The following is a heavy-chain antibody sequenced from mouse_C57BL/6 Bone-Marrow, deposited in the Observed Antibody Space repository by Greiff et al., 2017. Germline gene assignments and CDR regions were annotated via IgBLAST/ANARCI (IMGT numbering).Heavy chain of an antibody. Sequence: EVMLVESGGGLVKPGGSPKLSCAASGFTFSSYAMSWVRQTPEKRLEWVATISDGGSYTYYPDNVKGRFTISRDNAKNNLYLQMSHLKSEDTAMYYCARDGGLRYFDVWGTGTTVTVSS. CDR3: ARDGGLRYFDV. CDR1: GFTFSSYA. V-gene: IGHV5-4*01. D-gene: IGHD3-1*01. J-gene: IGHJ1*03. CDR2: ISDGGSYT.